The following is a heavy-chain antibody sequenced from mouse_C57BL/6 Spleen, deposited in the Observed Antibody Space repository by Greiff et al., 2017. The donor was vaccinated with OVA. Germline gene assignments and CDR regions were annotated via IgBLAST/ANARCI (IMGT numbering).Heavy chain of an antibody. Sequence: VQLQQSGPELVKPGASVKISCTASGYAFSSSWMNWVKQRPGKGLEWIGRIYPGDGDTNYNGKFKGKATLTADKSHSTAYMQLSSLTSEDSAVYFCAREQLRPPFDYWGQGTTLTVSS. D-gene: IGHD3-2*02. CDR2: IYPGDGDT. V-gene: IGHV1-82*01. CDR3: AREQLRPPFDY. CDR1: GYAFSSSW. J-gene: IGHJ2*01.